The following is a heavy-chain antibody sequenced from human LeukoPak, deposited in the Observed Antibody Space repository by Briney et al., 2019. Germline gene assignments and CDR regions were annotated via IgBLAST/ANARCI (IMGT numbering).Heavy chain of an antibody. Sequence: PGASLRLSCAASGFTFSNYAMSWVRQAPGKGLEWVSAIVGSGGSTYCADSVKGRFSISRDNSKNTLFLQMNSLRVEDTALYYCSKWGDYDVLTGYYDSDFWGQGTLVTVSS. CDR2: IVGSGGST. CDR3: SKWGDYDVLTGYYDSDF. J-gene: IGHJ5*01. CDR1: GFTFSNYA. D-gene: IGHD3-9*01. V-gene: IGHV3-23*01.